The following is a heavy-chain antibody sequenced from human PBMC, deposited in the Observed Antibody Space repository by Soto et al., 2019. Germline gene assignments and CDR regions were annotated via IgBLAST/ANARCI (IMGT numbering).Heavy chain of an antibody. CDR1: GYTFTSYD. Sequence: ASVKVSCKASGYTFTSYDINWVRQATGQGLEWMGWMNPNSGNTGYAQKFQGRVTMTRNTSISTAYMELSSLRSEDTAVYYCARGKSSSWYDYYYGMDVWGQGTTVTVSS. CDR2: MNPNSGNT. J-gene: IGHJ6*02. D-gene: IGHD6-13*01. CDR3: ARGKSSSWYDYYYGMDV. V-gene: IGHV1-8*01.